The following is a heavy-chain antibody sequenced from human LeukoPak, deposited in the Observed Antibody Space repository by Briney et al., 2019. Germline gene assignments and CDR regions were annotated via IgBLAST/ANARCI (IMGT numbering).Heavy chain of an antibody. CDR3: ARDPGGYSYGTAFDY. J-gene: IGHJ4*02. V-gene: IGHV3-48*04. CDR1: EFTFSSYS. D-gene: IGHD5-18*01. Sequence: PGGSLRLSCAASEFTFSSYSMKWVRQAPGKGLEWVSYISRDSSTIYYADSVKGRFTISRDNAKNSLYLQMNSLRAEDTAVYYCARDPGGYSYGTAFDYWGQGTLVTVSS. CDR2: ISRDSSTI.